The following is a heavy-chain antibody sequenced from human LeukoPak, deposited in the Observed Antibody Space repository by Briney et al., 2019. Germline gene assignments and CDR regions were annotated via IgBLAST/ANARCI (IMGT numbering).Heavy chain of an antibody. CDR3: AKDFRRYYGSGSYYGMDV. J-gene: IGHJ6*04. CDR1: GFTFSSYG. D-gene: IGHD3-10*01. Sequence: PGGSLRLSCAASGFTFSSYGMHWVRQAPGKGLEWVAVISYDGSNKYYADSVKGRFTISRDNSKNTLYLQMNSLRAEDTAVYYCAKDFRRYYGSGSYYGMDVWGKGTTVTVSS. CDR2: ISYDGSNK. V-gene: IGHV3-30*18.